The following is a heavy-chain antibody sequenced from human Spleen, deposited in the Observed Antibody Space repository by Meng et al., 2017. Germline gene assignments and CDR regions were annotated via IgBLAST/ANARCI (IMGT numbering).Heavy chain of an antibody. V-gene: IGHV3-30*04. CDR3: ARVSGLGTLTHTAFDI. D-gene: IGHD3-10*01. J-gene: IGHJ3*02. CDR2: ILDDGSNK. CDR1: GFAFGSYS. Sequence: GGSLRLSCAASGFAFGSYSMHWVRQAPSKGLEWVAVILDDGSNKFYADSVKGRFTISRDNSKNMLFLPMNSLRAEDTAVYYCARVSGLGTLTHTAFDIWGQGTMVTVSS.